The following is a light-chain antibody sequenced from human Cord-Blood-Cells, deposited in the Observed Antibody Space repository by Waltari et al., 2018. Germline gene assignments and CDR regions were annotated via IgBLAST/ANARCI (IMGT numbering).Light chain of an antibody. Sequence: EIVMTQSPATLSFSPGEKATLSCRASQSVSSNLAWYQQKPGQAPRLLIYGAFTRATGIPARFSGSGSGTEFTLTISSLQSEDFAVYYCQQYNNWPPLTFGGGTKVEIK. J-gene: IGKJ4*01. CDR3: QQYNNWPPLT. CDR2: GAF. V-gene: IGKV3-15*01. CDR1: QSVSSN.